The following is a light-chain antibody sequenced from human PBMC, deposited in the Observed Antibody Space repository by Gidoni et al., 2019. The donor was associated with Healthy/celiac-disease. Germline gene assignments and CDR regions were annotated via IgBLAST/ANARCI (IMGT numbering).Light chain of an antibody. CDR3: AAWDDSLNGRV. CDR1: SSNIGSNT. CDR2: SNN. Sequence: SVLTPPPSASGTPGQGVTISCSGSSSNIGSNTVNWYQQLPGTAPKHLIYSNNQRPAGVPDRCSGTKSGTSACLAISGLQSEDEAEYYCAAWDDSLNGRVFGGGTKLTV. J-gene: IGLJ2*01. V-gene: IGLV1-44*01.